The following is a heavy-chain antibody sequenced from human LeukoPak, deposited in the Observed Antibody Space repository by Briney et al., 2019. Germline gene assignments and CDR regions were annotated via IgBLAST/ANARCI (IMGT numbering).Heavy chain of an antibody. J-gene: IGHJ6*03. D-gene: IGHD3-10*01. CDR1: GFTFSSYW. V-gene: IGHV3-48*04. CDR2: ISSSGSTI. Sequence: PGGSLRLSCAASGFTFSSYWMSWVRQAPGKGLEWVSYISSSGSTIYYADSVKGRFTISRDNAKNSLYLQMNSLRAEDTAVYYCARVRRVGSGSYYKVLRDYYYYYMDVWGKGTTVTISS. CDR3: ARVRRVGSGSYYKVLRDYYYYYMDV.